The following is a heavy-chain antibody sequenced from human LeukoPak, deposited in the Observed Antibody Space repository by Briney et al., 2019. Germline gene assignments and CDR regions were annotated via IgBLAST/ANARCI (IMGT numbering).Heavy chain of an antibody. V-gene: IGHV3-33*01. CDR1: GFTFSSYG. CDR3: ARANIFGVVPVGMDV. J-gene: IGHJ6*02. D-gene: IGHD3-3*01. CDR2: IWYDGSNK. Sequence: GGSLRLSCAASGFTFSSYGMHWVRQAPGKGLEWVAVIWYDGSNKYYADSVKGRFTISRDNSKNTLYLQMNSLRAEDTAVYYCARANIFGVVPVGMDVWGQGTTVTVSS.